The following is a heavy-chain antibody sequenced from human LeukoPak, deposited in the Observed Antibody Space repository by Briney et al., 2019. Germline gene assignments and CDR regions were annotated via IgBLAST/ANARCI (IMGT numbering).Heavy chain of an antibody. CDR1: GSISSYY. CDR3: ARQKCTSTSCLTKNAFDI. D-gene: IGHD2-2*01. Sequence: SETLSLTCTVSGSISSYYWSWIRQPPGKGLEWIGYIYTSGSTNYNPSLKSRVTISVDTSKNQFSLDLSSVTAADTAVYFCARQKCTSTSCLTKNAFDIWGQGTMVTVSS. CDR2: IYTSGST. V-gene: IGHV4-4*09. J-gene: IGHJ3*02.